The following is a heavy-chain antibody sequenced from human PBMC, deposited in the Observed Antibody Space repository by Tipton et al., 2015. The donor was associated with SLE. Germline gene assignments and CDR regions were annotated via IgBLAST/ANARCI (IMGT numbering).Heavy chain of an antibody. D-gene: IGHD3-16*01. CDR2: IYTSGST. V-gene: IGHV4-61*02. CDR3: ARDRYFGDYYYMDV. J-gene: IGHJ6*03. CDR1: GGSISSGSYY. Sequence: TLSLTCTVSGGSISSGSYYWSWIRQPAGKGLEWIGRIYTSGSTNYIPSLKSRVTISVDTSKNQFSLKLSSVTAADTAVYYYARDRYFGDYYYMDVWGKGTTVTVSS.